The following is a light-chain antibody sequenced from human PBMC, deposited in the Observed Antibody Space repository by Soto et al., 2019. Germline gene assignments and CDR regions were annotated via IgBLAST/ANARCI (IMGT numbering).Light chain of an antibody. V-gene: IGLV1-47*02. CDR3: AAWDDSLSVGV. Sequence: QSVVTQPPSASGTPGQRVTISCSGSSSNIGSNYVFWYQQLPGTAPNLLIYSNNQRPSGVPDRCSGSTSGTSASLAISGLRYEEEADYYCAAWDDSLSVGVFGGGTKLTVL. J-gene: IGLJ3*02. CDR2: SNN. CDR1: SSNIGSNY.